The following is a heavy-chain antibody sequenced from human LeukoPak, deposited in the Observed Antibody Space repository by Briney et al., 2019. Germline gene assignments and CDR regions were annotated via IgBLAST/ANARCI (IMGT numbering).Heavy chain of an antibody. V-gene: IGHV3-9*01. CDR1: GLTFDDYA. Sequence: GGSLRLSCAASGLTFDDYAMHWVRQAPGKGLEGVSGISWNSGSIGYADSVKGRFTISRDNAKNSLYLQMTSLRAEDTALYYCAKATMVRGYLGYYYYYGMDVWGQGTTVTVSS. CDR3: AKATMVRGYLGYYYYYGMDV. J-gene: IGHJ6*02. D-gene: IGHD3-10*01. CDR2: ISWNSGSI.